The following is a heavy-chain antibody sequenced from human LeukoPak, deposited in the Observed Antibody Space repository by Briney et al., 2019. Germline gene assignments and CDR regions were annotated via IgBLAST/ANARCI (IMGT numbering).Heavy chain of an antibody. V-gene: IGHV3-11*06. D-gene: IGHD3-10*01. CDR1: RFTFSDYY. CDR3: AQNYYGSGSYYY. J-gene: IGHJ4*02. Sequence: PGGSLRLSCAASRFTFSDYYMSWIRQAPGKGLEWVSYISSSSSYTNYADSVKGRFTISRDNAKNSLYLQMNSLRAEDTAVYYCAQNYYGSGSYYYWGQGTLVTVSS. CDR2: ISSSSSYT.